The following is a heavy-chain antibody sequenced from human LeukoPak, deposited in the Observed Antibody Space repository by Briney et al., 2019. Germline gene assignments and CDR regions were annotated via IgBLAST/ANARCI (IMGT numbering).Heavy chain of an antibody. CDR2: INPNSGNT. V-gene: IGHV1-8*02. Sequence: GASVKVSCKASGYTFTGYYMHWVRQAPGQGLEWMGWINPNSGNTGYAQKFQGRVTMTRNTSISTAYMELSSLRSEDTAVYYCARAGEDYFDYWGQGTLVTVSS. D-gene: IGHD3-10*01. J-gene: IGHJ4*02. CDR3: ARAGEDYFDY. CDR1: GYTFTGYY.